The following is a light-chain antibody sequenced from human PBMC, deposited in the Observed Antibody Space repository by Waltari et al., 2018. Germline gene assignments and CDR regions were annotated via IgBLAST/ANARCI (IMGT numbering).Light chain of an antibody. CDR3: CSFAHRSTYV. J-gene: IGLJ1*01. CDR2: DVN. CDR1: NTDVGRHYL. V-gene: IGLV2-23*02. Sequence: QSALTQPASVSGSPGQSITLSCTGTNTDVGRHYLVPWYQQHPGKAPKLIIYDVNKRPSGVPNRFSGSKSGNTASLTMSGLQAEDEADYYCCSFAHRSTYVFGTGTKVTVL.